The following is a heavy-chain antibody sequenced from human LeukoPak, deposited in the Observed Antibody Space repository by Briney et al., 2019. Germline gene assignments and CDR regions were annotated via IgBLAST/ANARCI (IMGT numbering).Heavy chain of an antibody. D-gene: IGHD2-2*01. CDR3: ARDDCSSTSCYADY. J-gene: IGHJ4*02. CDR2: ISWNSGTV. CDR1: GFTFDVYA. Sequence: GRSLRLSCAASGFTFDVYAMHWVRQAPGRGLEWVSGISWNSGTVGYADSVKGRFTISRDNAKNSLYLQMNSLRAEDTAVYYCARDDCSSTSCYADYWGQGTLVTVSS. V-gene: IGHV3-9*01.